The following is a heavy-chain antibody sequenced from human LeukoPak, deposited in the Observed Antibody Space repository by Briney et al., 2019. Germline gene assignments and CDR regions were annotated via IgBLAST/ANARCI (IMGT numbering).Heavy chain of an antibody. D-gene: IGHD2-2*01. Sequence: PSETLSLTCTVSGYSISSGYYWGWIRQPPGKGLEWIGSIYYSGSTYYNPSLKSRVTISVDTSKNQFSLKLSSVTAADTAVYYCARDGDIVVVPAALDAFDIWGQGTMVTVSS. CDR1: GYSISSGYY. J-gene: IGHJ3*02. CDR3: ARDGDIVVVPAALDAFDI. V-gene: IGHV4-38-2*02. CDR2: IYYSGST.